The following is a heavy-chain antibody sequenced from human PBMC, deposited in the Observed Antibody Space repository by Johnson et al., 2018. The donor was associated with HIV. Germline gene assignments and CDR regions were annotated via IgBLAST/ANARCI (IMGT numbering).Heavy chain of an antibody. D-gene: IGHD6-19*01. Sequence: QVQLVESGGGVVQPGRSLRLSCAASAFTFRSYSMHWVRQAPGKGLEWVAVISYDGSNKYYAASVKGRFTISRDNSKNTLYLQMNSLRAEDTAVYYCARVQWLMLDAFDIWGQGTMVTVSS. V-gene: IGHV3-30-3*01. CDR1: AFTFRSYS. J-gene: IGHJ3*02. CDR3: ARVQWLMLDAFDI. CDR2: ISYDGSNK.